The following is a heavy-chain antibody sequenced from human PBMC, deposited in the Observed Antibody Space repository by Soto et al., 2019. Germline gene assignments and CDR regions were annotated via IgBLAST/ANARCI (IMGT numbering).Heavy chain of an antibody. CDR2: IIPIFGTA. V-gene: IGHV1-69*13. D-gene: IGHD2-15*01. CDR3: ARATVCSGGSCYFDY. J-gene: IGHJ4*02. Sequence: SVKVSCKASGGTFSSYAISWVRQAPGQGLEWMGGIIPIFGTANYAQKFQGRVTITADESTSTAYMELSSLRSGDTAVYYCARATVCSGGSCYFDYWGQGTLVTVSS. CDR1: GGTFSSYA.